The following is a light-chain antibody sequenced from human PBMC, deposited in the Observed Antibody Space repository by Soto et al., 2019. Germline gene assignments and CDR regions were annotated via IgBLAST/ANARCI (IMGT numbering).Light chain of an antibody. CDR1: QTVSRS. V-gene: IGKV3-15*01. J-gene: IGKJ2*01. CDR2: GAS. Sequence: EVVLTQSPATLSVSPGERATLSCRASQTVSRSLAWYQQKPGQAPRLLIYGASTRATGIPGRFSGSGSGTDFTLTISRLQSEDFAVYYCQQYIDWPPYTFGQGTKVEIK. CDR3: QQYIDWPPYT.